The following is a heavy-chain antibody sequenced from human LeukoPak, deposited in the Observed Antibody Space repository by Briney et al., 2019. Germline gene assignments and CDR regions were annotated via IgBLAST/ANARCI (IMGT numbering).Heavy chain of an antibody. CDR1: GFTFSSYS. Sequence: GGSLRLSCAASGFTFSSYSMNWVRQAPGKGLEWVSSISSSSSYIYYADSVKGRFTISRDNAKNSLYLQMNSLRAEDTAVYYCARSYYYDSSGYYNGNDYWGHRRLVTVSS. D-gene: IGHD3-22*01. J-gene: IGHJ4*01. CDR2: ISSSSSYI. CDR3: ARSYYYDSSGYYNGNDY. V-gene: IGHV3-21*01.